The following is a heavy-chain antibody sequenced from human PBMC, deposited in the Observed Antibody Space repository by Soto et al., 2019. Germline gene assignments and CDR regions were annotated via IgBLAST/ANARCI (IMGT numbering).Heavy chain of an antibody. V-gene: IGHV1-2*02. D-gene: IGHD3-9*01. CDR2: INPNSGGT. J-gene: IGHJ4*02. CDR3: ARAFGTAVYYDILTGYYLDY. Sequence: ASVKVSCKASGYTFTGYYMHWVRQAPGQGLEWMGWINPNSGGTNYAQKFQGRVTMTRDTSISTAYMELSRLRSDDTAVYYCARAFGTAVYYDILTGYYLDYWGQGTLVPSPQ. CDR1: GYTFTGYY.